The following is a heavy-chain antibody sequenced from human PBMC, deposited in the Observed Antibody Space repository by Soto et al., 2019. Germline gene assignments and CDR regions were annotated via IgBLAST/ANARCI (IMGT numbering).Heavy chain of an antibody. CDR2: IGAAGDT. V-gene: IGHV3-13*01. CDR3: ARDIYGGDGMDV. CDR1: GCTFMSDD. D-gene: IGHD3-10*01. Sequence: GGALRLSCAASGCTFMSDDMRWVRQATGKGLEWVSAIGAAGDTYYPGSVKGRFTISRENAKNSLYLQMNSLRAEDTAVYNCARDIYGGDGMDVWGQGTTVTVSS. J-gene: IGHJ6*02.